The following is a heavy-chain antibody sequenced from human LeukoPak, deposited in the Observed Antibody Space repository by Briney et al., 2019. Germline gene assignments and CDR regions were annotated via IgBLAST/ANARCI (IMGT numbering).Heavy chain of an antibody. CDR1: GGSISSGSYY. CDR3: ARENYGYINY. D-gene: IGHD4-17*01. J-gene: IGHJ4*02. Sequence: SQTLSLTCTVSGGSISSGSYYWSWIRQPAGKGLEWIGRIYTSGSTNYNPSLKSRVTISVDTSKNQFSLKLSSVTAADTAVYYCARENYGYINYWGQGTLVTVSS. V-gene: IGHV4-61*02. CDR2: IYTSGST.